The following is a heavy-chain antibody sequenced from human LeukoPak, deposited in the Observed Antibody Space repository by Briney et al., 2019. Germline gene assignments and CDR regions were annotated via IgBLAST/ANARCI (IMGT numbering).Heavy chain of an antibody. D-gene: IGHD7-27*01. CDR3: ARAPSDWGATNWFDP. V-gene: IGHV4-59*02. Sequence: SETLSLTCTVSGGSVSAHYWNWIRQPPGKGLEWIGFIYRSGITSYNPSLKSRVTISIDTSKNDFSLNLTSVTAADTAVYYCARAPSDWGATNWFDPWGHGALVTVSS. J-gene: IGHJ5*02. CDR1: GGSVSAHY. CDR2: IYRSGIT.